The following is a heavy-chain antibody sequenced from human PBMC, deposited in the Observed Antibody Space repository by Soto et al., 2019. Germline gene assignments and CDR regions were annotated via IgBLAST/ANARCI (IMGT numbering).Heavy chain of an antibody. CDR1: GYTFTSYY. V-gene: IGHV1-18*01. D-gene: IGHD2-21*02. Sequence: ASVKVSCKASGYTFTSYYINWVRQTPGQGLEWMGWISAYNGNTNYAQNLQGRVTMTTDTSTSTAYMELRSLRSDDTAVYYCARDSPLTVSASHFWGQGTLVTVSS. CDR3: ARDSPLTVSASHF. J-gene: IGHJ4*02. CDR2: ISAYNGNT.